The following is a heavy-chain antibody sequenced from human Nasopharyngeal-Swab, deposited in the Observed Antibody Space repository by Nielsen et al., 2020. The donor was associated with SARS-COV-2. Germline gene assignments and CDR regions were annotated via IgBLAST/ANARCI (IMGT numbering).Heavy chain of an antibody. Sequence: SLKISCAASGFTFDDYAMYWVRQAPGKGLEWVSGISWNSGSIGYADSVKGRFTISRDNAKNSLYLQMNSLRAEDTALYYCAKGAQWLVRVELDYWGQGTLVTVSS. CDR3: AKGAQWLVRVELDY. CDR2: ISWNSGSI. D-gene: IGHD6-19*01. J-gene: IGHJ4*02. CDR1: GFTFDDYA. V-gene: IGHV3-9*01.